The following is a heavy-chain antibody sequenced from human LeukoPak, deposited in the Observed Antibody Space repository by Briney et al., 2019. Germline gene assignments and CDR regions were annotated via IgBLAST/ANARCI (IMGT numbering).Heavy chain of an antibody. CDR3: ARGAYGDYDS. V-gene: IGHV4-61*02. J-gene: IGHJ5*01. CDR2: VYNSGAT. D-gene: IGHD4-17*01. Sequence: SQTLSLTCTVSGGSIGTYYWSWIRQPAGKGLEWIGRVYNSGATNYNPSLKSRVTISVDTSKNQFSLNLKYVTSADTAVYFCARGAYGDYDSWGQGTLVTVSS. CDR1: GGSIGTYY.